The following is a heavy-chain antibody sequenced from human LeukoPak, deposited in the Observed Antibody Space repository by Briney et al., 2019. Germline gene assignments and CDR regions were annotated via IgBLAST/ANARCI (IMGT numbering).Heavy chain of an antibody. CDR2: IYYSGST. D-gene: IGHD2-2*01. J-gene: IGHJ4*02. V-gene: IGHV4-39*01. Sequence: SETLSLTCSVSGSSMRSGGYYWLWIRQPPGRELEWIGSIYYSGSTYYNPSLKSRVTISVDTSKNQFSLKLSSVTAADTAVYYCARRGSPAAIAHRDYWGQGTLVTVSS. CDR3: ARRGSPAAIAHRDY. CDR1: GSSMRSGGYY.